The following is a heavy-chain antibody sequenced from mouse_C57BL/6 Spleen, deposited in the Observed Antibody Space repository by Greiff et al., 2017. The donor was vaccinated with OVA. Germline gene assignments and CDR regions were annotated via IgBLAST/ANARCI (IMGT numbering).Heavy chain of an antibody. CDR1: GYTFTDYY. CDR2: IYPGSGNT. CDR3: ARDGNSRRYFDV. J-gene: IGHJ1*03. V-gene: IGHV1-76*01. Sequence: QVHVKQSGAELVRPGASVKLSCKASGYTFTDYYINWVKQRPGQGLEWIARIYPGSGNTYYNEKFKGKATLTAEKSSSTAYMQLSSLTSEDSAVYFCARDGNSRRYFDVWGTGTTVTVSS. D-gene: IGHD2-1*01.